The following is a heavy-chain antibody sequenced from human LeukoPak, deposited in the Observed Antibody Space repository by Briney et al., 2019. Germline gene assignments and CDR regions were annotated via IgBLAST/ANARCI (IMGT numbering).Heavy chain of an antibody. CDR2: IYTGGNT. D-gene: IGHD5-18*01. Sequence: QSGGSLRLSCAASGFTVDSNYLSWVRQAPWKGLEWVSTIYTGGNTYYAASVKGRFTISRDFSKNTVFLHMNSLRAEDTAMYYCAKGAYSYDDAFDIWGQGTMVTVSS. CDR3: AKGAYSYDDAFDI. J-gene: IGHJ3*02. CDR1: GFTVDSNY. V-gene: IGHV3-53*01.